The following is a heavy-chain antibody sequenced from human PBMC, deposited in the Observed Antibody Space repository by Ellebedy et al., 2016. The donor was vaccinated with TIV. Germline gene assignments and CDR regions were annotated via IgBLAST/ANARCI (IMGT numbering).Heavy chain of an antibody. D-gene: IGHD3-3*01. V-gene: IGHV4-34*01. CDR2: INHSGST. Sequence: SETLSLTXAVYGGSFSGYYWSWIRQSPGKGLEWIGEINHSGSTNYNPSLKSRVTVSVDTSKNQFSLNLSSVTAADTAVYYCARGAHITIFGVVINFDYWGQGTLVTVSS. J-gene: IGHJ4*02. CDR3: ARGAHITIFGVVINFDY. CDR1: GGSFSGYY.